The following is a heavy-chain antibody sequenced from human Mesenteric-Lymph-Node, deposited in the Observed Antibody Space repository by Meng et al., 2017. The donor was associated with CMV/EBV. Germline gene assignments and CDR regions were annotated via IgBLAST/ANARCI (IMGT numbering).Heavy chain of an antibody. CDR1: GGSFSGYY. Sequence: QGQFNHGGPGLLKPSETLSVTCAVYGGSFSGYYWNWIRQSPEKGLEWIGEINHSGSTTYNPSFTSRIIISVDTSTNQISLNMSSVTAADTAVYYCARGSSYDILTGYFDYWGQGALVTVSS. J-gene: IGHJ4*02. CDR3: ARGSSYDILTGYFDY. V-gene: IGHV4-34*01. D-gene: IGHD3-9*01. CDR2: INHSGST.